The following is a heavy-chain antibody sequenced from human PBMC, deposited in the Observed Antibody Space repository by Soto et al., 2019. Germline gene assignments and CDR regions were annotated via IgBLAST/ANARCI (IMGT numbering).Heavy chain of an antibody. V-gene: IGHV4-59*08. CDR3: ASMRLDYYYYYMDV. J-gene: IGHJ6*03. Sequence: SETLSLTCTVSGGSISSYYWSWIRQPPGKGLEWIGYIYYSGSTNYNPSLKSRVTISVDTSKNQFSLKLSSVTAADTAVYYCASMRLDYYYYYMDVWGKGTTVTVSS. CDR1: GGSISSYY. CDR2: IYYSGST.